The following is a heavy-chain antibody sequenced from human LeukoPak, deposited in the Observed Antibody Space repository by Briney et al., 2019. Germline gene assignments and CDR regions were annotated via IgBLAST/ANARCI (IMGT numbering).Heavy chain of an antibody. D-gene: IGHD5-12*01. Sequence: SETLSLTCTVSGGSISSAGYYWSWIRQHPGKGLEWIGYIYYSGSTNYNPSLKSRVTISVDTSKNQFSLKLSSVTAADTAMYYCAAQYSGYVRLDYWGQGTLVTVSS. CDR3: AAQYSGYVRLDY. J-gene: IGHJ4*02. CDR2: IYYSGST. V-gene: IGHV4-31*03. CDR1: GGSISSAGYY.